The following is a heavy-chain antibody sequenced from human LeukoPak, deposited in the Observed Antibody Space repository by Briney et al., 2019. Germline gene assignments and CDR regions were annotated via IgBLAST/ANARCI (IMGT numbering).Heavy chain of an antibody. CDR3: AKDPRTGAVSGIFYFDY. D-gene: IGHD6-19*01. J-gene: IGHJ4*02. CDR2: IRYDGSNK. Sequence: PGGSLRLSCAASGFTFDDYGMHWVRQAPGKGLEWVAFIRYDGSNKYYADSVKGRFTISRDNSKNTLYLQMDSLRPEDTAVYYCAKDPRTGAVSGIFYFDYWGQGTLVTLSS. V-gene: IGHV3-30*02. CDR1: GFTFDDYG.